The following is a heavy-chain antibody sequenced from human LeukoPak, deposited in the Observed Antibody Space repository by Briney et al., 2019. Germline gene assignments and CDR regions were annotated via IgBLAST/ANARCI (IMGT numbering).Heavy chain of an antibody. J-gene: IGHJ5*02. CDR3: AREGDCSGGSCYSRALDWFDP. CDR1: GYSISSGYY. Sequence: SETLSLTCAVSGYSISSGYYWGWIRQPPGKGLEWIGSIYHSGSTYYNPSLKSRVTISVDMSKNQFSLKLSSVTAADTAVYYCAREGDCSGGSCYSRALDWFDPWGQGTLVTVSS. D-gene: IGHD2-15*01. V-gene: IGHV4-38-2*02. CDR2: IYHSGST.